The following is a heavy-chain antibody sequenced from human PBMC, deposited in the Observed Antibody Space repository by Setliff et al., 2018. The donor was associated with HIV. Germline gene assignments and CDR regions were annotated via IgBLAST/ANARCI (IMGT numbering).Heavy chain of an antibody. CDR1: GYTFTAYY. D-gene: IGHD3-10*01. J-gene: IGHJ3*02. CDR2: INPYSGGT. CDR3: VREVRAAYKGPLWFGQSDPRPDTFDI. Sequence: ASVKVSCKASGYTFTAYYIHWVRQAPGQGLEWMGWINPYSGGTNYAQNLQGWVTMTRDTSITTAYMELSRLTSDDTALYFCVREVRAAYKGPLWFGQSDPRPDTFDIRGQGTMVT. V-gene: IGHV1-2*04.